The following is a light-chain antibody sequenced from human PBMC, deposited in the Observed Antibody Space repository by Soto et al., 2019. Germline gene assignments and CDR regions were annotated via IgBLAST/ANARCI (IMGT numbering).Light chain of an antibody. CDR2: DAS. J-gene: IGKJ1*01. CDR1: QSISSG. V-gene: IGKV1-5*01. CDR3: QQYNSYSPWT. Sequence: DIQMTQSPSTLSASVGDRVTITCRASQSISSGLAWYQQKPGKAPKLLIYDASSLESGDPSRFSGSGSGTEVTLTISSLQPDDFASYYCQQYNSYSPWTFGQGTKVEIK.